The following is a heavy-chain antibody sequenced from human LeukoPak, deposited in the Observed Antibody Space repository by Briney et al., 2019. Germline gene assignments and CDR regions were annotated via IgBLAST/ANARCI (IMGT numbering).Heavy chain of an antibody. CDR2: INPNSGAT. Sequence: ASVKVSCKASGYTFTAYYMHWVRQAPGQGLEWMGWINPNSGATNSAQKFQGRVTMTRDTSISTAYMELNKLRSDDTAVYYCARDGCTSNSCYVRPDYYYYYYMDVWGKGTTVTVSS. V-gene: IGHV1-2*02. D-gene: IGHD2-2*01. J-gene: IGHJ6*03. CDR3: ARDGCTSNSCYVRPDYYYYYYMDV. CDR1: GYTFTAYY.